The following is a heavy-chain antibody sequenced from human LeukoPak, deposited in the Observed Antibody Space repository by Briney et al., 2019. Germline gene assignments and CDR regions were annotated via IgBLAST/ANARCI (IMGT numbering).Heavy chain of an antibody. CDR2: INHSGST. CDR1: GGSFSGYY. CDR3: ARRNDSYDSSGLVGDAFDI. Sequence: PSETLSLTCAVYGGSFSGYYWSWIRQPPGKGLEWIGEINHSGSTNYNPSLKSRVTISVDTSKNQFSLKLSSVTAADTAVYYCARRNDSYDSSGLVGDAFDIWGQGTMVTVSS. V-gene: IGHV4-34*01. D-gene: IGHD3-22*01. J-gene: IGHJ3*02.